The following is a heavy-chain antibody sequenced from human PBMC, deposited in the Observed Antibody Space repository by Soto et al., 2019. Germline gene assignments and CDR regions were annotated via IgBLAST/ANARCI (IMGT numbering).Heavy chain of an antibody. D-gene: IGHD5-18*01. CDR3: ARASLTRIQLWSTMVRYYMDV. CDR1: GGSISSSSYY. J-gene: IGHJ6*03. Sequence: PSETLSLTCTVSGGSISSSSYYWGWIRQPPGKGLEWIGSIYYSGSTYYNPSLKSRVTISVDTSKNQFSLKLSSVTAADTAVYYCARASLTRIQLWSTMVRYYMDVWGKGTTVTVSS. V-gene: IGHV4-39*07. CDR2: IYYSGST.